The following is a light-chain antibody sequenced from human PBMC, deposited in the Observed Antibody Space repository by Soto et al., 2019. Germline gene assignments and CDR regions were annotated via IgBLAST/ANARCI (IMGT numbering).Light chain of an antibody. CDR3: CSYAGSYTYV. CDR2: DVT. Sequence: QSALIQPRSVSGSPGQSVTISCTGTNSDVGTFYFVSWYQQYPDKGPKLIIYDVTERPSGVPDRFSGSKSGNTASLTISGLQAEDEADYYCCSYAGSYTYVFGSGTKVTVL. J-gene: IGLJ1*01. CDR1: NSDVGTFYF. V-gene: IGLV2-11*01.